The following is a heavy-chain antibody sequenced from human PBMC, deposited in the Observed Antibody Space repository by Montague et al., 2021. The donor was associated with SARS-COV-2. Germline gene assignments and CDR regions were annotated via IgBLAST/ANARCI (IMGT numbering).Heavy chain of an antibody. V-gene: IGHV3-23*01. Sequence: SRRLSCAASGFTFSSYAMSWVRQAPGKGLEWVSAISGSGGNTYYADSVKGRFTISRDNSKNTLYLQMNSLRAEDTAVYYCAKDLGGYGSGSYWGQGTLVTVSS. CDR2: ISGSGGNT. CDR1: GFTFSSYA. J-gene: IGHJ4*02. D-gene: IGHD3-10*01. CDR3: AKDLGGYGSGSY.